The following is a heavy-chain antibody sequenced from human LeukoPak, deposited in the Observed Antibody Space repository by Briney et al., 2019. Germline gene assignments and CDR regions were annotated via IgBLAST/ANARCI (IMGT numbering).Heavy chain of an antibody. Sequence: GGSLRLSCAASGFTFSSYGMHWVRQAPGKGLEWVAFIRYDGSNKYYADSVKGRFTISRDNSKNTLYLQMNSLRAEDTAVYYCAKVSHCSGGSCYSFSWFDPWGQGTLVTVSS. CDR2: IRYDGSNK. V-gene: IGHV3-30*02. CDR1: GFTFSSYG. J-gene: IGHJ5*02. D-gene: IGHD2-15*01. CDR3: AKVSHCSGGSCYSFSWFDP.